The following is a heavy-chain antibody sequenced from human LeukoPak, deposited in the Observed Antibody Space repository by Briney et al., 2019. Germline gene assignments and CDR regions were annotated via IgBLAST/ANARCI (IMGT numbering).Heavy chain of an antibody. D-gene: IGHD3-22*01. Sequence: GGSLRLSCAASGFTFSDYYTSWIRQAPGKGLEWVSYISSSGSTIYYADSVKGRFTISRDNAKNSLYLQMNSLRAEDTAVYYCARGRYYYDSSGYPDALDIWGQGTMVTVSS. J-gene: IGHJ3*02. CDR2: ISSSGSTI. CDR3: ARGRYYYDSSGYPDALDI. V-gene: IGHV3-11*01. CDR1: GFTFSDYY.